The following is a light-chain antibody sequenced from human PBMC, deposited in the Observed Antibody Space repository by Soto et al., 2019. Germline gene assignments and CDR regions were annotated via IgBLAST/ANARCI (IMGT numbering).Light chain of an antibody. CDR1: QSISTW. CDR2: KAS. V-gene: IGKV1-5*03. CDR3: QQYNSYLYT. J-gene: IGKJ2*01. Sequence: DIQMTQSPSTLSASVGDRVTITCRARQSISTWLAWYQQKPGKAPNLLIYKASSLESGVPSRFSGSGSGTEFTLTISSLQPDDFATYYCQQYNSYLYTFGQGTKREIK.